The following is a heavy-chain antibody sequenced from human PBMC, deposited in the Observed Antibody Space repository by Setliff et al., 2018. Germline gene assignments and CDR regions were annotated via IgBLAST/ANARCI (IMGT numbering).Heavy chain of an antibody. D-gene: IGHD3-16*01. Sequence: SETLSLTCAAYGGTFSDYHWTWIRQSPEKGLEWIGEINHRGSTNYNPSLKSRVTISIDTSKDQFSLKMSSVTAADAAVYFCAGGSGYVWGNGGIWGQGALVTVSS. CDR3: AGGSGYVWGNGGI. V-gene: IGHV4-34*01. J-gene: IGHJ4*02. CDR2: INHRGST. CDR1: GGTFSDYH.